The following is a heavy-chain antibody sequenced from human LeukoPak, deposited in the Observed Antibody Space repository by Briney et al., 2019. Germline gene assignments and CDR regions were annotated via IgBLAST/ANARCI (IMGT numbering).Heavy chain of an antibody. D-gene: IGHD1-26*01. CDR1: GYTFTSYD. CDR2: MNPNSGNT. J-gene: IGHJ4*02. Sequence: GASVKVSCKASGYTFTSYDINWVRQATGQGLERMGWMNPNSGNTGYAQKFQGRVTMTRNTSISTAYMELSSLRSEDTAVYYCARGSRVSGSLDYWGQGTLVTVSS. V-gene: IGHV1-8*01. CDR3: ARGSRVSGSLDY.